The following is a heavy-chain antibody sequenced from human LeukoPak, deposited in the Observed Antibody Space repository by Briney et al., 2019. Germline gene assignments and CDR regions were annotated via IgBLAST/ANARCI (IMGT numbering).Heavy chain of an antibody. CDR1: GVSISSSNSY. CDR3: ARASSGYEYYGY. Sequence: SETLSLTCTVSGVSISSSNSYWGWIRQPPGKGLEWIGSIYYSGNTYYNASLKSRVTISVDTSKNQFSLKLSSVTAADTAVYYCARASSGYEYYGYWGQGTLVTVSS. V-gene: IGHV4-39*07. J-gene: IGHJ4*02. D-gene: IGHD5-12*01. CDR2: IYYSGNT.